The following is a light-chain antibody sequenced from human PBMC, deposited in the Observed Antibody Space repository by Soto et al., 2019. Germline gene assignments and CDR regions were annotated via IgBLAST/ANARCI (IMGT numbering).Light chain of an antibody. CDR1: QTISTW. V-gene: IGKV1-5*01. CDR3: QQYTNTNNSWM. Sequence: DIKLTQSPSFLSASVGARVTITCRASQTISTWMAWYQQKPGKAPKLLVYDASTLQSGVASRFSGSGSRTEFTRIISGLQPDESATYYCQQYTNTNNSWMFGQGTKVDIK. CDR2: DAS. J-gene: IGKJ1*01.